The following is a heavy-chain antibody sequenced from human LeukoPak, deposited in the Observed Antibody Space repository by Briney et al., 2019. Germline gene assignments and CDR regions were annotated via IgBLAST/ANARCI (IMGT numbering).Heavy chain of an antibody. CDR3: ARDNSNPEPYYYYYYGMDV. CDR1: GLTFSSYW. CDR2: IKQDGSEK. D-gene: IGHD4-4*01. Sequence: GGSLRLSCAASGLTFSSYWMSWVRQAPGKGLEWVANIKQDGSEKYYVDSVKGRFTISRDNAKNSLYLQMNSLRAEDTAVYYCARDNSNPEPYYYYYYGMDVWGQGTTVTVSS. V-gene: IGHV3-7*01. J-gene: IGHJ6*02.